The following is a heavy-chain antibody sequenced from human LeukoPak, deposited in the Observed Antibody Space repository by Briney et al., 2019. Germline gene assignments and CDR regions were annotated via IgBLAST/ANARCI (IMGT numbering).Heavy chain of an antibody. CDR3: ATFHPTGSRGFDY. CDR2: ISGSGGTT. D-gene: IGHD3-22*01. V-gene: IGHV3-23*01. J-gene: IGHJ4*02. CDR1: GFTFNNYA. Sequence: PGGSLRLSCAASGFTFNNYAMSWVRQAPGKGLEWVSLISGSGGTTHSADSVKGRFTISRDNSRKMLYPQMSSLRAEDTAVYYCATFHPTGSRGFDYWGQGTLVTVSS.